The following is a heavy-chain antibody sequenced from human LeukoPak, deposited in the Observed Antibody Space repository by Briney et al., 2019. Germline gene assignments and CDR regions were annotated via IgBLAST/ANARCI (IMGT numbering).Heavy chain of an antibody. D-gene: IGHD5-24*01. CDR2: IIPILGIA. J-gene: IGHJ4*02. V-gene: IGHV1-69*04. CDR1: GGTFSSYA. Sequence: SVTVSCKASGGTFSSYAISWVRQAPGQGLEWLGRIIPILGIANYAQKFQGRVTITADKSTSTAYMELSSLRSEDTAVYYCARVDGYNSGYYFDYWGQGTLVTVSS. CDR3: ARVDGYNSGYYFDY.